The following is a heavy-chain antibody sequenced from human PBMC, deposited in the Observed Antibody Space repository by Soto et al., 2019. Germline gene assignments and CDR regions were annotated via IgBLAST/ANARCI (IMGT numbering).Heavy chain of an antibody. J-gene: IGHJ5*02. V-gene: IGHV3-7*03. Sequence: EVQLVESGGGLVQPGGPLRLSCAASGFTFSSYWMSWVRQAPGKGLEWVAHTRQDGGQEYYVDSVKGRFTISRDNAKNSLYLQMNSLRVEDTAVYYCARYPNPTVAGRPVDLWGQGTLVTVSS. D-gene: IGHD6-19*01. CDR2: TRQDGGQE. CDR1: GFTFSSYW. CDR3: ARYPNPTVAGRPVDL.